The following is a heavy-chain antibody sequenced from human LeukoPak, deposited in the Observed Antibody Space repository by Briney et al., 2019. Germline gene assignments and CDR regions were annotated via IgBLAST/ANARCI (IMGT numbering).Heavy chain of an antibody. J-gene: IGHJ4*02. CDR1: GGTFSSYA. CDR3: ARSPPDYDILTGYSYFDY. CDR2: IIPIFGTA. Sequence: ASVKVSCTASGGTFSSYAISWVRQAPGQGLEWMGGIIPIFGTANYAQKFQGRVTITADESTSTAYMELSSLRSEDTAVYYCARSPPDYDILTGYSYFDYWGQGTLVTVSS. D-gene: IGHD3-9*01. V-gene: IGHV1-69*13.